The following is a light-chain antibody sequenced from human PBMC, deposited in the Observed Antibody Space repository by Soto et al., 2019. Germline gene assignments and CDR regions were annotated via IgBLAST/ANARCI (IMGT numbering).Light chain of an antibody. J-gene: IGKJ3*01. CDR3: QQRSNWPLT. Sequence: EIVMTQSPATLSVSPGERATLSCRASQGIKDYLAWFQQKPGQAPRLLIYGASTRATGIPARFSGSGSGTDFTLTISSLEPEDFAVYYCQQRSNWPLTFGPGTKVDIK. V-gene: IGKV3-11*01. CDR1: QGIKDY. CDR2: GAS.